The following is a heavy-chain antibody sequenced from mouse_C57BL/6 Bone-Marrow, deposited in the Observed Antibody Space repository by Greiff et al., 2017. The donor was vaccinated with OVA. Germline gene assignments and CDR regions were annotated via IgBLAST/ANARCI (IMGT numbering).Heavy chain of an antibody. D-gene: IGHD1-1*01. CDR3: ARANYYGSSYVGFAY. CDR1: GFSLTSYA. CDR2: IWTGGGT. V-gene: IGHV2-9-1*01. Sequence: VQLQESGPGLVAPSQSLSITCTVSGFSLTSYAISWVRQPPGKGLEWLGVIWTGGGTNYNSALNSRLSISKDNSKSQVFLKMNSLQTDDTARYYCARANYYGSSYVGFAYWGQGTLVTVSA. J-gene: IGHJ3*01.